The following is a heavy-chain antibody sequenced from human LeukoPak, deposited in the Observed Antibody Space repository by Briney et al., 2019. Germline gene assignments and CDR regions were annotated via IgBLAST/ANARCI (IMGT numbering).Heavy chain of an antibody. Sequence: SETLSLTCTVSGGSISSYYWSWIRQPAGKGLEWIGRIYTSGSTNYNPSLKSRVTMSVDTSKNQFSLKLSSVTAADTAVYYCARGGGYYDSSGYNFDYWGQGTLVTVSS. V-gene: IGHV4-4*07. D-gene: IGHD3-22*01. CDR3: ARGGGYYDSSGYNFDY. J-gene: IGHJ4*02. CDR1: GGSISSYY. CDR2: IYTSGST.